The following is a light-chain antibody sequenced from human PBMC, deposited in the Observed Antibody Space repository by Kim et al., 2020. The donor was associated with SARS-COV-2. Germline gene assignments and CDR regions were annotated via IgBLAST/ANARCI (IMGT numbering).Light chain of an antibody. V-gene: IGKV1-16*02. Sequence: DIQMTQYPSSLSASVGDRVTITCRASQDISNYLVWFQQKPGEAPKSLIYGSSSLQSGVPSKFSGSGSGTDFTLTISNLQPEDSATYYCQHFRSYPLTFGGGTKLEI. CDR1: QDISNY. CDR2: GSS. J-gene: IGKJ4*01. CDR3: QHFRSYPLT.